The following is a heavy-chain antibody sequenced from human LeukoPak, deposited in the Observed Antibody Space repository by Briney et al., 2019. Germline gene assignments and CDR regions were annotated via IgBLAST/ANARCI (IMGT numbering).Heavy chain of an antibody. CDR3: ASQFASSPL. D-gene: IGHD5-24*01. CDR2: INSDGRTT. Sequence: GGSLRLSCAASGFTFSTYWMHWVRQAPGKGLVWVSGINSDGRTTTYADSVKGRFTISRDNARSTLYLQMNSLGAEDTAVYYCASQFASSPLWGQGTLVTVPS. CDR1: GFTFSTYW. V-gene: IGHV3-74*01. J-gene: IGHJ4*02.